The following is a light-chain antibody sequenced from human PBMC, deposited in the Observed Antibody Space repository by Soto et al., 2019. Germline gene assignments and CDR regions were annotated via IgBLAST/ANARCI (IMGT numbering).Light chain of an antibody. CDR3: QQYNNWPPWT. Sequence: EIVMTQSPATLSVSPGERATLSSRASQSVSSNLAWYQQKPGQAPRLLIYGSSTRPTGIPARFSGSGSGTEFTLTISSLQSEDFAVYYCQQYNNWPPWTFGQGTKVEIK. CDR2: GSS. J-gene: IGKJ1*01. CDR1: QSVSSN. V-gene: IGKV3-15*01.